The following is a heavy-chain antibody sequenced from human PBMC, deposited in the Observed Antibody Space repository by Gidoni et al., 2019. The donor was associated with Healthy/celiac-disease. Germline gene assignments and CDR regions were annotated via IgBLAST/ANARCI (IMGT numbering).Heavy chain of an antibody. CDR1: GCTFSSYA. CDR3: AKDFVVVVAATLDY. D-gene: IGHD2-15*01. J-gene: IGHJ4*02. CDR2: ISGSGGST. Sequence: EVRLLESGGGLDQPGGSLRLSCAAYGCTFSSYAMSWVRQAPGKGLEWVSAISGSGGSTYYADSVKGRFTISRDNSKNTLYLQMNSLRAEDTAVYYCAKDFVVVVAATLDYWGQGTLVTVSS. V-gene: IGHV3-23*01.